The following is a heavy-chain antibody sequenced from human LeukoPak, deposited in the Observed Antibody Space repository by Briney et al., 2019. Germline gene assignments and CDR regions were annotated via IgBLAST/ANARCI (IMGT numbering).Heavy chain of an antibody. CDR2: ISSSGDTI. J-gene: IGHJ6*03. V-gene: IGHV3-48*03. Sequence: GGSLRLSCAASGFSFSSYEMNWVRQAPGKGLEWVSYISSSGDTIYYADSAKGRFTISRDNVKNSLYLQMNSLRAEDTAVYYCAREGTGRYYYYYYMDVWGKGTTVTISS. CDR1: GFSFSSYE. CDR3: AREGTGRYYYYYYMDV. D-gene: IGHD1-1*01.